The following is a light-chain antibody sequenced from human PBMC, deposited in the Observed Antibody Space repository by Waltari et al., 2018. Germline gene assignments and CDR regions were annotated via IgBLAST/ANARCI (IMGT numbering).Light chain of an antibody. CDR3: SSYAGSNIVV. V-gene: IGLV2-8*01. CDR1: SSDVGGYSY. Sequence: QSALTQPPSASGSPGQSVTISCTGTSSDVGGYSYVSWYQQHPGKAPKLIIFEVFQRPSGVPDRFSGSKSGNTASLTVSWLQAEDEADYYCSSYAGSNIVVFGGGTKLTVL. CDR2: EVF. J-gene: IGLJ2*01.